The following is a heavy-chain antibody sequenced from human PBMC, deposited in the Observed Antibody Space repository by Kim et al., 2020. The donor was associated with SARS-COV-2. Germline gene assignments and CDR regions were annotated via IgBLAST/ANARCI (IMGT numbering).Heavy chain of an antibody. CDR1: GFTFSSYA. CDR2: ISFDGSGK. Sequence: GGSLRLSCAASGFTFSSYAMLWVRQAPGKGPEWVAVISFDGSGKYYVDSVKGRFTISRDNSKHTLYLQMNSLRAEDTAVYYCARAGVPAATYWFDPWGQGTLVTVSS. J-gene: IGHJ5*02. V-gene: IGHV3-30*04. D-gene: IGHD2-2*01. CDR3: ARAGVPAATYWFDP.